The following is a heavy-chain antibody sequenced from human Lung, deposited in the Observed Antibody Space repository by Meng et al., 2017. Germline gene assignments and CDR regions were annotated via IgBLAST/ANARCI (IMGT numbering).Heavy chain of an antibody. V-gene: IGHV4-4*02. J-gene: IGHJ5*02. Sequence: VPLAEPGPALVSPSGTLSPPCAVSVGSIRSSNVWSWVRHPPGKGLELLGEIYHSGSTNYNPSLKSRVTISVDKSKNQFSLKLSSVTAADTAVYYCARGSITMVRGVSVFDPWGQGTLVTVSS. CDR1: VGSIRSSNV. CDR3: ARGSITMVRGVSVFDP. CDR2: IYHSGST. D-gene: IGHD3-10*01.